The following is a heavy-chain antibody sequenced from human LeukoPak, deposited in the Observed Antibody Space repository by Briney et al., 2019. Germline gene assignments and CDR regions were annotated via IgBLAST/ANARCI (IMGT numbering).Heavy chain of an antibody. CDR1: GGSISSYY. V-gene: IGHV4-59*01. Sequence: SETLSLTCTVPGGSISSYYWSWIRQPPGKGLEWIGYIYYSGSTNYNPSLKSRVTISVDTSKNQFSLKLSSVTAADTAVYYCAGNIAAAGTFEYFQHWGQGTLVTVSS. D-gene: IGHD6-13*01. J-gene: IGHJ1*01. CDR3: AGNIAAAGTFEYFQH. CDR2: IYYSGST.